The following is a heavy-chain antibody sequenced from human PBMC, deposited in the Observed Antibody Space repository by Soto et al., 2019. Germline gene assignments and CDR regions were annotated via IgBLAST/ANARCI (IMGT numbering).Heavy chain of an antibody. Sequence: ASVKVSCKVSGYTLTELSMHWVRQAPGKGLEWMGGFDPEDGETIYAQKFQGRVTMTEDTSTDTAYMELSSLRSEDTAVYYCATGPDYGGNSDQYYFEYLGQGTLVIVSS. D-gene: IGHD4-17*01. V-gene: IGHV1-24*01. CDR1: GYTLTELS. CDR3: ATGPDYGGNSDQYYFEY. CDR2: FDPEDGET. J-gene: IGHJ4*02.